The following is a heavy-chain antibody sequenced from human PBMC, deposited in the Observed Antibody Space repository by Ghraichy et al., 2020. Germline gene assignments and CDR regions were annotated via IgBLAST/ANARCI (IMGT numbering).Heavy chain of an antibody. CDR3: AKGNMTIGPRQLDF. CDR2: ISGSGGGT. D-gene: IGHD6-6*01. V-gene: IGHV3-23*01. Sequence: SCAASGFPFSTYAMSWVRQAPGKGLEWVSGISGSGGGTNYADSVKGRFSISRDNSKNTLYLQMNSLRAEDTAVYYCAKGNMTIGPRQLDFWGQGTLVIVSS. CDR1: GFPFSTYA. J-gene: IGHJ4*02.